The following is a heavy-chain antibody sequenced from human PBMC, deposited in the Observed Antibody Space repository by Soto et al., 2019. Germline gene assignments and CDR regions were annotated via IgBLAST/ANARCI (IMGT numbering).Heavy chain of an antibody. Sequence: ASVKVSCKASGYTFTGYYMHWVRQAPGQGLEWMGWINPNSGGTNYAQKFQGRVTMTRDTSISTAYMELSRLRSDDTAVYYCARDSYYYDSSGLGGFDPWGQGTLVTVS. V-gene: IGHV1-2*02. D-gene: IGHD3-22*01. CDR1: GYTFTGYY. CDR2: INPNSGGT. CDR3: ARDSYYYDSSGLGGFDP. J-gene: IGHJ5*02.